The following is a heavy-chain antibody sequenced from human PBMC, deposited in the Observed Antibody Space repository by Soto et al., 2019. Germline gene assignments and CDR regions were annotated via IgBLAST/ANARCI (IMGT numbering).Heavy chain of an antibody. CDR3: ARDWFGIDY. D-gene: IGHD3-16*01. J-gene: IGHJ4*02. CDR2: INPYNRNT. V-gene: IGHV1-18*01. CDR1: GYTFTSYG. Sequence: QVQLVQSGAEVKKPGASVKVSCKASGYTFTSYGISWVRQAPGQGLEWMGWINPYNRNTNYAQKLQGRVTMTTDTSTNTAYMELRSLRAGDTAVYYCARDWFGIDYWGQGTLVTVP.